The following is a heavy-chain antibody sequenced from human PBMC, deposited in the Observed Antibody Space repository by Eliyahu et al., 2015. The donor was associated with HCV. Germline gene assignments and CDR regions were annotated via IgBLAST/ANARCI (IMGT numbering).Heavy chain of an antibody. J-gene: IGHJ5*02. V-gene: IGHV1-2*02. CDR3: ARETTMVRGVNWFDP. D-gene: IGHD3-10*01. CDR1: GYTFTGYY. CDR2: INPNSGGT. Sequence: QVQLVQSGAEVKKPGASVKVSCKASGYTFTGYYMHWVRQAPGQGLEWMGWINPNSGGTNYAQKFQGRVTMTRDTSISTAYMELSRLRSDDTAVYYCARETTMVRGVNWFDPWGQGTLVTVSS.